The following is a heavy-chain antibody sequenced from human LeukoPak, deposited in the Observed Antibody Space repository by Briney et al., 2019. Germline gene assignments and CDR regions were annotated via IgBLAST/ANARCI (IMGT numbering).Heavy chain of an antibody. D-gene: IGHD3-22*01. V-gene: IGHV3-30-3*01. J-gene: IGHJ4*02. CDR2: ISYDGSNK. CDR3: ARETENYYDSSGILGY. Sequence: GGSLRLSCSASGFTFSSYAMHWVRQAPGKGLEWVAVISYDGSNKYYADSVKGRFTISRDNSKNTLYLQMNSLRAEDTAVYYCARETENYYDSSGILGYWGQGTLVTVSS. CDR1: GFTFSSYA.